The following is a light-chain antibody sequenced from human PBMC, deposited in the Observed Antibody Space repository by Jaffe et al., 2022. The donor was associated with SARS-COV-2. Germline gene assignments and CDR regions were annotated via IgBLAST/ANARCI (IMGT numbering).Light chain of an antibody. CDR3: QQYGGSPPYT. CDR2: GAS. Sequence: EIVLTQSPGTLSLSPGERATLSCRASQSVRSSYLAWCQQKPGQAPRLLIYGASRRATGVPDRFSCSGSGTDFTLTISRLEPEDFAVYYCQQYGGSPPYTFGQGTKLEIK. J-gene: IGKJ2*01. V-gene: IGKV3-20*01. CDR1: QSVRSSY.